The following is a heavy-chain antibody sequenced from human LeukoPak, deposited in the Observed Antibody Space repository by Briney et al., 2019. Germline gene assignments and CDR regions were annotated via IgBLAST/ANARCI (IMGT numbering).Heavy chain of an antibody. D-gene: IGHD5-18*01. CDR2: INSDGSST. CDR3: PRAQGYRYGLDY. CDR1: GFTFSSYW. J-gene: IGHJ4*02. Sequence: GGSLRLSCAASGFTFSSYWMHWVRQAPGKGPEWVSRINSDGSSTSYADSVKGRFTISRDNAKNTLYLQMNSLRAEDTAVYYCPRAQGYRYGLDYWGQGTLVTVSS. V-gene: IGHV3-74*01.